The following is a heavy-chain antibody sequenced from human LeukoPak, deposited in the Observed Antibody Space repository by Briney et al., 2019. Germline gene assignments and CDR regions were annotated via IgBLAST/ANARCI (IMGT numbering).Heavy chain of an antibody. V-gene: IGHV1-8*03. CDR3: ARGLWFGELNFDY. Sequence: GASVKVSCKASGYTFTSYDINWVRQDTGQGLEWMGWMNPNSGNTGYAQKFQGRVTITRNTSISTAYMELSSLRSEDTAVYYCARGLWFGELNFDYWGQGTLVTVSS. CDR2: MNPNSGNT. J-gene: IGHJ4*02. CDR1: GYTFTSYD. D-gene: IGHD3-10*01.